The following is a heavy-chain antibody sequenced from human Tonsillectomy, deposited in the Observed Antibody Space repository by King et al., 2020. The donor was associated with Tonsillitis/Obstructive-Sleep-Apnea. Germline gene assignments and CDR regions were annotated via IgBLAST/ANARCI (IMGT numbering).Heavy chain of an antibody. D-gene: IGHD2-2*01. CDR3: APGGGIVVVPAATGGDWFDP. CDR1: GFTFSSYG. J-gene: IGHJ5*02. Sequence: VQLVESGGGVVQPGRSLRLSCAASGFTFSSYGMHWVRQAPGKGLEWVAVISYDGSNKYYADSVKGRFTISRDNSKNTLYLQMNSLRAEDTAVYYCAPGGGIVVVPAATGGDWFDPWGQGTLVTVSS. CDR2: ISYDGSNK. V-gene: IGHV3-30*03.